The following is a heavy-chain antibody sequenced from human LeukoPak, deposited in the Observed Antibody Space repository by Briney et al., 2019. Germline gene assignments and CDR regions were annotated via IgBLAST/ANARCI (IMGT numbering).Heavy chain of an antibody. D-gene: IGHD6-19*01. CDR3: ARGYIAVAGTHYYYMDV. CDR2: TYYRSKWYN. V-gene: IGHV6-1*01. Sequence: SQTLSLTCAISGDSVSSNSAAWNWIRQSPSRGLEWLGRTYYRSKWYNDYAVSVKSRITINPDTSKNQFSLQLNSVTPEDTAVYYCARGYIAVAGTHYYYMDVWGKGTTVTISS. J-gene: IGHJ6*03. CDR1: GDSVSSNSAA.